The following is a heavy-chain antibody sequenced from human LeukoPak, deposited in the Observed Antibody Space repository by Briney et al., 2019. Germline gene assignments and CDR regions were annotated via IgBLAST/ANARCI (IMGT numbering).Heavy chain of an antibody. V-gene: IGHV4-39*07. CDR1: GGSISSSSYY. CDR3: ARGPRRLYGDNTRAFDY. CDR2: IYYSGST. D-gene: IGHD4-23*01. J-gene: IGHJ4*02. Sequence: SETLSLTCTVSGGSISSSSYYWGWIRQPPGKGLEWIGSIYYSGSTNYNPSLKSRVTISVDTSKNQFSLKLSSVTAADTAVYYCARGPRRLYGDNTRAFDYWGQGTLVTVSS.